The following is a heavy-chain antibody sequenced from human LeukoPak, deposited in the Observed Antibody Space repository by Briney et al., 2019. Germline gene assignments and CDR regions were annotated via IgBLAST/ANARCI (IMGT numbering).Heavy chain of an antibody. Sequence: GGSLRLSCAASGFAFGNYWMHWVRQAPGKGLVWVSRINSDGSSSDYADSVKGRFTISRDNAKNTLYLQMNSLRAEDNAVYYCLRGSGYYGDFDYWGQGILVTVSS. V-gene: IGHV3-74*01. D-gene: IGHD3-3*01. J-gene: IGHJ4*02. CDR3: LRGSGYYGDFDY. CDR1: GFAFGNYW. CDR2: INSDGSSS.